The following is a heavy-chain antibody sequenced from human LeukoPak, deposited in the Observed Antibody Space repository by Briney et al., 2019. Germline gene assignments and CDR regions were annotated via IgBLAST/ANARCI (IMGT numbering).Heavy chain of an antibody. J-gene: IGHJ4*02. CDR3: AKDRNWLAFDY. D-gene: IGHD6-19*01. Sequence: ASVKVSCKASGYTFTSYDINWVRQATGHRLEWMGWMRPDTGFTGYAQKFRGRVTMTRDTSTNTSYMELSSLRSDDTAVYYCAKDRNWLAFDYWGQGTLVTVSS. CDR1: GYTFTSYD. CDR2: MRPDTGFT. V-gene: IGHV1-8*02.